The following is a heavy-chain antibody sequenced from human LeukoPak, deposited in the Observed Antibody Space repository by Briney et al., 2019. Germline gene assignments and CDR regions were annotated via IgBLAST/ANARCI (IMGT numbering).Heavy chain of an antibody. D-gene: IGHD1-26*01. Sequence: PSETLSLTCTVSGGSISSYYWSWIRQPPGKGLEWIGYIYYSGSTNYNPSLKSRVTISVDTSKNQFSLKLSSVTAADTAVYYCARGKNGGSYLDYWGQGTLVTVSS. CDR1: GGSISSYY. V-gene: IGHV4-59*01. J-gene: IGHJ4*02. CDR2: IYYSGST. CDR3: ARGKNGGSYLDY.